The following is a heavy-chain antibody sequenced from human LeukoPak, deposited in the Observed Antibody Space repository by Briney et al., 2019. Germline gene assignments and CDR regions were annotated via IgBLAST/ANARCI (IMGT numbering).Heavy chain of an antibody. D-gene: IGHD5-24*01. V-gene: IGHV4-59*12. J-gene: IGHJ5*02. CDR2: IYYSGST. CDR3: ARIDGYSLFDP. CDR1: GGSISSYY. Sequence: SETLSLTCTVSGGSISSYYWSWIRQPPGKGLEWIGYIYYSGSTYYNPSLRSRVTISVDTSKNQFSLKLTSVTAADTAVYYCARIDGYSLFDPWGQGTQVTVSS.